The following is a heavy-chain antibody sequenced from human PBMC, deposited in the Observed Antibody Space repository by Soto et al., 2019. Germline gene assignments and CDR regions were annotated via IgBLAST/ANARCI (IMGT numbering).Heavy chain of an antibody. D-gene: IGHD5-12*01. CDR2: ISGTGGTT. CDR1: GFTFSDYV. CDR3: VKSARGDGYKNAFDI. Sequence: EVQLLESGGGLVQPGGSLRLSCAASGFTFSDYVMTWVRQAPGKGLEWVSAISGTGGTTYYADSVKGRFTFSRDNSKITLYLQMNSLRAEDTALYYCVKSARGDGYKNAFDICGQGTMVTVSS. J-gene: IGHJ3*02. V-gene: IGHV3-23*01.